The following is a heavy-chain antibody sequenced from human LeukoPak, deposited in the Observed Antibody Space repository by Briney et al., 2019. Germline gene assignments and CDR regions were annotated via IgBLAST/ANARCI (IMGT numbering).Heavy chain of an antibody. J-gene: IGHJ4*02. V-gene: IGHV1-2*02. D-gene: IGHD1-26*01. CDR3: ARHMGHTGYFDF. CDR2: ISSNNGVT. Sequence: ASVKVSCEASGYSFTGYYIHWVRQAPGHGLEWMGWISSNNGVTKYAQKFQDRVTLTRDISISTVYMELNRLTSDDTAVYYCARHMGHTGYFDFWGQGTLVTVSS. CDR1: GYSFTGYY.